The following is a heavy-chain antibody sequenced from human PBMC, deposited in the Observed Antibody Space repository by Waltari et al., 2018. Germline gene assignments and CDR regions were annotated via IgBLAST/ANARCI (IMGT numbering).Heavy chain of an antibody. CDR2: ISHTGIT. V-gene: IGHV4-34*02. CDR1: GGSFSGYY. Sequence: QVQLQQWGAGLLKPSETLSLTCAVYGGSFSGYYWSWIRQPPGTGLEWIGEISHTGITSYNPSLKSRVSISIDTSRNQFSLKLNSVTAADTAVYYCARTILFTISAFDIWGQGTLVPVSS. CDR3: ARTILFTISAFDI. D-gene: IGHD3-3*01. J-gene: IGHJ3*02.